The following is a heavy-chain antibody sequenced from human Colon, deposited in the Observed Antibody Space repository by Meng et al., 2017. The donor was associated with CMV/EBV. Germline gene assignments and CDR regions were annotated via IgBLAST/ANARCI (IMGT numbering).Heavy chain of an antibody. CDR3: PRRRTSVPFDY. V-gene: IGHV2-5*02. Sequence: QITLKESGPTLLKPTQTLTLTCTFSGFSLETYGVGVGWIRQPPGKAPEWVALIYWDDDKRYNPSLENRLRIAKDTSKNQVVLTMTNMGPVDTATYYCPRRRTSVPFDYWGQGILVTVSS. D-gene: IGHD2-2*01. CDR2: IYWDDDK. J-gene: IGHJ4*02. CDR1: GFSLETYGVG.